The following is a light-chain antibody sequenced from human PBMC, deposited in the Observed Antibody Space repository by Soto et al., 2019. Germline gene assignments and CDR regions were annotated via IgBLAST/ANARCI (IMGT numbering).Light chain of an antibody. CDR3: SSYTSSSTLV. CDR1: SSNIGAGYD. J-gene: IGLJ3*02. Sequence: QSVLTQPPSVSGAPGQTITISCTGDSSNIGAGYDLHWYQQLPGTAPKLLLYGNSNRPSGVPDRFSGSKSGTSASLAITGLQAEDEADYYCSSYTSSSTLVFGGGTKVTVL. CDR2: GNS. V-gene: IGLV1-40*01.